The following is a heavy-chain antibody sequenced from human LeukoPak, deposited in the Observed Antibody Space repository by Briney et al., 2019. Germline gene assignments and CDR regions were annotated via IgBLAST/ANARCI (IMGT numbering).Heavy chain of an antibody. V-gene: IGHV3-21*01. Sequence: GGSLRLSCAASGFTFGSYNMNWVRQAPGKGLEWVSSISSSSPYIHYADSVKGRFTISRDNAKNSLYLQMNSLRAEDTAVYYCARSDYYDSSGYYGNFDYWGQGTLVTVTS. CDR2: ISSSSPYI. D-gene: IGHD3-22*01. CDR3: ARSDYYDSSGYYGNFDY. CDR1: GFTFGSYN. J-gene: IGHJ4*02.